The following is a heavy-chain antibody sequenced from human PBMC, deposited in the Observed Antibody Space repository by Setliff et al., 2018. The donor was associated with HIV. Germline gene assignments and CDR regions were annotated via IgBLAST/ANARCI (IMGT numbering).Heavy chain of an antibody. CDR1: GDTFNSYT. V-gene: IGHV1-69*02. J-gene: IGHJ4*02. D-gene: IGHD3-10*01. CDR3: ATSYGSGVAPFDY. CDR2: TIPVLSMS. Sequence: SVKVSCKTSGDTFNSYTINWVRQAPGQDLEWMGRTIPVLSMSNFAHKFQGRGTITADKSTNTAYLRLSGLTSDDTAIYYCATSYGSGVAPFDYWGQGTLVTVSS.